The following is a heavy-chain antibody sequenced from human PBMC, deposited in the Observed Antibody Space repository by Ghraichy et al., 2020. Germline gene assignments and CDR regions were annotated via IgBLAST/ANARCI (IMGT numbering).Heavy chain of an antibody. J-gene: IGHJ4*02. CDR3: ASGSLVERYSSSWYIGGGTFDY. CDR1: GYTFTGYY. CDR2: INPNSGGT. Sequence: KVSCKASGYTFTGYYMHWVRQAPGQGLEWMGWINPNSGGTNYAQKFQGRVTMTRDTSISTAYMELSRLRSDDTAMYYCASGSLVERYSSSWYIGGGTFDYWGQGTLVTVSS. V-gene: IGHV1-2*02. D-gene: IGHD6-13*01.